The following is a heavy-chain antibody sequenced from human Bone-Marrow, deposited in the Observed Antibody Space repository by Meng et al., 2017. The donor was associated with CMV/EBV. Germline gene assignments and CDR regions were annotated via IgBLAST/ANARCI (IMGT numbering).Heavy chain of an antibody. CDR3: AAGKAFDAFDI. J-gene: IGHJ3*02. D-gene: IGHD1-14*01. V-gene: IGHV3-20*04. CDR1: GFTFDDYG. CDR2: INWNAGST. Sequence: GGSLRLSCAASGFTFDDYGMSWVRQAPGKGLEWVSGINWNAGSTGYADSVKGRFTISRDNAKNSLYLQMNSLRAEDTALYYCAAGKAFDAFDIWGQGTMVTVSS.